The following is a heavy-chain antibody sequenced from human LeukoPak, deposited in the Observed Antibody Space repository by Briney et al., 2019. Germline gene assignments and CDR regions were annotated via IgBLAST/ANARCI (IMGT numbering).Heavy chain of an antibody. J-gene: IGHJ3*02. CDR2: ISSSSSYI. V-gene: IGHV3-21*01. Sequence: TGGSLRLSCAASGFTVSSNYMSWVRQAPGKGLEWVSSISSSSSYIYYADSVKGRFTISRDNAKNSLYLQMNSLRAEDTAVYYCARGGGPILGDAFDIWGQGTMVTVSS. D-gene: IGHD3-16*01. CDR3: ARGGGPILGDAFDI. CDR1: GFTVSSNY.